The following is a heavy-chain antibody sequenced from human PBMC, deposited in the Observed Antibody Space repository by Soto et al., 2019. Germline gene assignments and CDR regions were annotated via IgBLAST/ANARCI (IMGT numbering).Heavy chain of an antibody. D-gene: IGHD1-1*01. CDR2: ISSNGGRT. CDR1: GFTFGNYF. Sequence: EVQLLESGGGLVQPGESLRLSCAASGFTFGNYFMNWVRQAPGKGLEWVSDISSNGGRTHYADSVRGRFTISRDNSRNTLYLQMSSLRAEDTALYYCAKDLHWYGMDVWSQGTTVTVSS. CDR3: AKDLHWYGMDV. J-gene: IGHJ6*02. V-gene: IGHV3-23*01.